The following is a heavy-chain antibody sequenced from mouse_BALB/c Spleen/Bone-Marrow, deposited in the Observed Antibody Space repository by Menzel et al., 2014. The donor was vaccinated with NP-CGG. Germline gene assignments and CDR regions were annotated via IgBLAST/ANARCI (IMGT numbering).Heavy chain of an antibody. J-gene: IGHJ2*01. CDR3: VRSGSSSGYFDY. CDR1: GFTFSSFG. V-gene: IGHV5-17*02. D-gene: IGHD1-1*01. CDR2: ISSGSSTI. Sequence: EVKLMESGGGLVQPGGSRKLSCAASGFTFSSFGMHWVRQAPEKGLEWVAYISSGSSTIYYADTLMGRFTISRDNPKNTLFLQMTSLRSEDTAMYYCVRSGSSSGYFDYWGQGTTLTVSS.